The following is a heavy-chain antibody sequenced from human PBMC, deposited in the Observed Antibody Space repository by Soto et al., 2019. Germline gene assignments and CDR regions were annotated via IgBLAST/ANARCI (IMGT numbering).Heavy chain of an antibody. CDR2: IVVGSGNT. J-gene: IGHJ6*02. Sequence: QMQLVQCGPEVKKPGTSVKVSCKASGFACTSSAMQWVRQARGQRLEWIGWIVVGSGNTNYAQKFQERVTITRDMSTSTVYMALSSLRSEDTAVYYCAADPYDNTYGMDVWDQGTTVTVSS. CDR3: AADPYDNTYGMDV. V-gene: IGHV1-58*02. CDR1: GFACTSSA. D-gene: IGHD3-9*01.